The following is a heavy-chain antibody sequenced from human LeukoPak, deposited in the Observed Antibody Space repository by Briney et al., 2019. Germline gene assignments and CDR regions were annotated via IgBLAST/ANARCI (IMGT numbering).Heavy chain of an antibody. Sequence: AASVKVSCKVSGYTLTELSMHWVRQAPGKGLEWMGGFDPEDGETIYAQKFQGRVTMTEDTSTDTAYMELSSLRSEDTAVYYCVTAPITIFGVVSQVPPFDPWGQGTLVTVSS. D-gene: IGHD3-3*01. CDR2: FDPEDGET. CDR3: VTAPITIFGVVSQVPPFDP. CDR1: GYTLTELS. J-gene: IGHJ5*02. V-gene: IGHV1-24*01.